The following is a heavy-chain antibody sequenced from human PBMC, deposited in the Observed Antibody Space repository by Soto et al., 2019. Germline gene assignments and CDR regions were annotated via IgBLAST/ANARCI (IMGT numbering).Heavy chain of an antibody. CDR1: GFSFSSYG. V-gene: IGHV3-33*01. J-gene: IGHJ4*02. CDR3: ARQWGEGYKVPYLYQ. Sequence: GGSLRLSCAASGFSFSSYGMHWVRQAPGKGLEWVAVIWYDGSRTYYTDSVKGRFTISRDNSKKTLYLQMESLRAEDTAVYFCARQWGEGYKVPYLYQWGQGNLVTVSS. D-gene: IGHD1-26*01. CDR2: IWYDGSRT.